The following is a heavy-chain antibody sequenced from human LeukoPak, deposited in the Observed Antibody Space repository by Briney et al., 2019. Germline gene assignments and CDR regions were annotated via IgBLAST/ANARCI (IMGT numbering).Heavy chain of an antibody. CDR2: INPSGGST. J-gene: IGHJ2*01. V-gene: IGHV1-46*03. Sequence: ASVKVSCKASGYTFTSYYMHWVRQAPGQGLEWMGIINPSGGSTNYAQKFQGRVTMTRDTSTSTVYMELSSLRSEDTAVYYCAREGAPSYYDFWSGYQWYFDLWGRGTLVTVSS. CDR1: GYTFTSYY. CDR3: AREGAPSYYDFWSGYQWYFDL. D-gene: IGHD3-3*01.